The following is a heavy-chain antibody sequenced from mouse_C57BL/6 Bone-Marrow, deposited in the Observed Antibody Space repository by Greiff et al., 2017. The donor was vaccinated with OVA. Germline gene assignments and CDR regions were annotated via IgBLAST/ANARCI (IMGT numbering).Heavy chain of an antibody. CDR1: GFNIKDYY. V-gene: IGHV14-1*01. J-gene: IGHJ4*01. CDR2: IDPEDGDT. Sequence: VHVKQSGAELVRPGASVKLSCTASGFNIKDYYMHWVKQRPEQGLEWIGRIDPEDGDTEYAPKFQGKATMTADKSSNTAYLQLSSLTSEDTAVYYCTLYGYDEGYAMDYWGQGTSVTVSS. D-gene: IGHD2-2*01. CDR3: TLYGYDEGYAMDY.